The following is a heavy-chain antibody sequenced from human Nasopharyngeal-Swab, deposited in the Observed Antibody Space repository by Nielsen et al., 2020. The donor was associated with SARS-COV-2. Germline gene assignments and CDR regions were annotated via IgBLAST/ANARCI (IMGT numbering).Heavy chain of an antibody. CDR3: ARGGYSYGYHGMDV. J-gene: IGHJ6*02. Sequence: GESLKISCAASRFTFSDYYMSWIRQAPGKGLEWVSYISSSSSYTNYADSVKGRFTISRDNAKNSLYLQMNSLRAEDTAVYYCARGGYSYGYHGMDVWGQGTTVTVSS. CDR1: RFTFSDYY. CDR2: ISSSSSYT. D-gene: IGHD5-18*01. V-gene: IGHV3-11*03.